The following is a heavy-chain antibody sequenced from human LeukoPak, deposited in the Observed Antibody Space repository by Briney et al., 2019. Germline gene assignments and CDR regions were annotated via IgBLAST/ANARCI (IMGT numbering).Heavy chain of an antibody. CDR1: GFTFTNYA. V-gene: IGHV3-23*01. CDR2: ISGSGGST. Sequence: PGGSLRLSCAASGFTFTNYAMTWVRQAPGKGLEWVSAISGSGGSTYYADSVKGRFTISRDNSKNTLYLQMNSLRAEDTAVYYCAKERERVGATTYFDYWGQGTLVTVPS. J-gene: IGHJ4*02. D-gene: IGHD1-26*01. CDR3: AKERERVGATTYFDY.